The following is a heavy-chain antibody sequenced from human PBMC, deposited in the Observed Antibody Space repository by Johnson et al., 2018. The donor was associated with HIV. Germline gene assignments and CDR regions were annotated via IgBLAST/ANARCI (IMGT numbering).Heavy chain of an antibody. D-gene: IGHD4-23*01. V-gene: IGHV3-33*01. CDR2: IWYDGSNK. Sequence: QVQLVESGGGVVQPGRSLRLSCAASGFTFSSYGMHWVRQAPGKGLEWVAVIWYDGSNKYYADSVKGRFTISRYNSKNTLYLQMESLRADDTALYYCARDKDYGGNHDAFDIWGQGTMVTVSS. CDR3: ARDKDYGGNHDAFDI. CDR1: GFTFSSYG. J-gene: IGHJ3*02.